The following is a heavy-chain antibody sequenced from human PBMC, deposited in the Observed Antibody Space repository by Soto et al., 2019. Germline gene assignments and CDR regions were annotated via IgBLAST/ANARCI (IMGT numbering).Heavy chain of an antibody. D-gene: IGHD3-3*01. V-gene: IGHV3-33*03. CDR2: IWYDGSNK. Sequence: GGSLRLSCAASGFTFSSYGMHWVRQAPGKGLEWVAVIWYDGSNKYYADSVKGRFTISRDNAKNSLYLQMTSLRAEDTALYYCAKDISGKRNSRLRGGLWSGYSYYYYGMDVWGQGTTVTVSS. CDR1: GFTFSSYG. CDR3: AKDISGKRNSRLRGGLWSGYSYYYYGMDV. J-gene: IGHJ6*02.